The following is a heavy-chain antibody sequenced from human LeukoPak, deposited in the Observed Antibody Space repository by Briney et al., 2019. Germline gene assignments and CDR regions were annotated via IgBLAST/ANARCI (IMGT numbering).Heavy chain of an antibody. CDR2: IKQDGSEK. Sequence: GGSLRLSCAASGFTFSSYWMSWVRQAPGKGLEWVANIKQDGSEKYHVDSVKGRFTISRDNAKNSLYLQMNSLRAEDTAVYYCARDHWALTGYYFDYWGQGTLVTVSS. D-gene: IGHD3-9*01. V-gene: IGHV3-7*03. J-gene: IGHJ4*02. CDR3: ARDHWALTGYYFDY. CDR1: GFTFSSYW.